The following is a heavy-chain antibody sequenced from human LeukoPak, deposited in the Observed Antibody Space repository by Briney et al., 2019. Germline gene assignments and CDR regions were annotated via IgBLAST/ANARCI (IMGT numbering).Heavy chain of an antibody. D-gene: IGHD2-2*01. CDR2: INHSGST. CDR1: GGSFSGYY. J-gene: IGHJ4*02. V-gene: IGHV4-34*01. Sequence: SSETLSLTCAVYGGSFSGYYWSWIRQPPGKGLEWIGEINHSGSTNYNPSLKSRVTISVDTSKNHLSLKLSSVTAADTAVHYCARGLGLRGYCSSTSCFYSTRKFDYWAGEPWSPSPQ. CDR3: ARGLGLRGYCSSTSCFYSTRKFDY.